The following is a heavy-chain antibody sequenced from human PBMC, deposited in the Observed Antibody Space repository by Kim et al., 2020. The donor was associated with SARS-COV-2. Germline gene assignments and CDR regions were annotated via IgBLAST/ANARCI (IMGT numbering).Heavy chain of an antibody. Sequence: GESLKISCKGSGYSFTSYWIGWVRQMPGKGLEWMGIIYPGDSDTRYSPSFQGQVTISADKSISTAYLQWSSLKASDTAMYYCARRSRRGGGLVDAFDIWGQGTMVTVSS. J-gene: IGHJ3*02. CDR3: ARRSRRGGGLVDAFDI. CDR1: GYSFTSYW. D-gene: IGHD3-16*01. V-gene: IGHV5-51*01. CDR2: IYPGDSDT.